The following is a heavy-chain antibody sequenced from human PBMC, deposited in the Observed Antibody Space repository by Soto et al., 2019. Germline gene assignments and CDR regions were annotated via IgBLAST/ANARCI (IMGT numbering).Heavy chain of an antibody. V-gene: IGHV3-30*18. D-gene: IGHD3-10*01. Sequence: QVQLVESGGGVIQSGRSLRLSCAASGFTFSSYGMHWVRQAPGKGLEWVAVISYDGSNKYYADSVKGRFTISRDNSKNTLYLQMNSLRAEDTAVYYCAKDPRIIGSAMGRFDPWGQGTLVTVSS. CDR3: AKDPRIIGSAMGRFDP. J-gene: IGHJ5*02. CDR2: ISYDGSNK. CDR1: GFTFSSYG.